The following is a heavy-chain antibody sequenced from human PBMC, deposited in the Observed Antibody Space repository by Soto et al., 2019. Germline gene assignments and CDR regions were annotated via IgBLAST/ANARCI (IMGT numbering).Heavy chain of an antibody. CDR2: VSKSEYT. V-gene: IGHV3-21*01. D-gene: IGHD6-19*01. CDR1: GFAFTNYG. J-gene: IGHJ4*02. CDR3: AREDSIIIPAVADF. Sequence: GGSLRLSCAVSGFAFTNYGINWVRQAPGKGLEWVSSVSKSEYTYYSDSVKGRFTISRDNAKNSVSLQMDNLRAEDTAVYYCAREDSIIIPAVADFWGQGTPVTVSS.